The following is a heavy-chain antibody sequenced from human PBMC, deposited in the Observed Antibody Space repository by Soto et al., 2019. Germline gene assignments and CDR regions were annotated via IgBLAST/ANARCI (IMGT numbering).Heavy chain of an antibody. Sequence: GASVKVSCKVSGYTLTELSMHWVRQAPGKGLEWKGGFDPEDGETIYAQKFQGRVTMTEDTSTDTAYMELSSLRSEDTAVYYCATAVVVVTAIPDYFDYWGQGTLVTVSS. CDR1: GYTLTELS. J-gene: IGHJ4*02. CDR3: ATAVVVVTAIPDYFDY. D-gene: IGHD2-21*02. CDR2: FDPEDGET. V-gene: IGHV1-24*01.